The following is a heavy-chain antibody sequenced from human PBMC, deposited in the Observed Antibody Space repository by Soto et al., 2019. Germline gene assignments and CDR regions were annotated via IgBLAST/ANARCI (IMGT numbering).Heavy chain of an antibody. J-gene: IGHJ4*02. V-gene: IGHV3-13*04. Sequence: GGSLRLSCEASGLTFSSNDMHWVRQGAGKRLEWVSAIGTAGDTYYSGAVKGRFTISRDIAKNSLYLQMNNLRAGDTAVYYCTRLHKIRGVIIGLDYWGQGTLVTVSS. D-gene: IGHD3-10*01. CDR2: IGTAGDT. CDR3: TRLHKIRGVIIGLDY. CDR1: GLTFSSND.